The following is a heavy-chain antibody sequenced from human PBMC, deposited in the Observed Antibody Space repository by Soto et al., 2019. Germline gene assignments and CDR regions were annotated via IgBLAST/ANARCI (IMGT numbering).Heavy chain of an antibody. V-gene: IGHV3-30*04. CDR3: AREVRPRRKNVLRFLEWLSEGSWFDP. CDR2: ASHDGRNT. J-gene: IGHJ5*02. Sequence: QPGGSLRLSCEASGFTFSSYALHWVRQAPGKGLQWVALASHDGRNTYSADPVRGRFTIFRDSSKNTMYLQMNSLRSDDTAVYYCAREVRPRRKNVLRFLEWLSEGSWFDPWGQGTLVTVSS. CDR1: GFTFSSYA. D-gene: IGHD3-3*01.